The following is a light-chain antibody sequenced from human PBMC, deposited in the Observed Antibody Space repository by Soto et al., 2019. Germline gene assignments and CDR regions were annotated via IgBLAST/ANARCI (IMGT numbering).Light chain of an antibody. CDR1: QSVSSN. J-gene: IGKJ4*01. CDR3: QQRGDPLT. V-gene: IGKV3-15*01. Sequence: EIVMTQSPATLSVSAGERATLSCRASQSVSSNLAWYQQKPGQAPRLLIYGASTRATGIPARFSGSGSGTEFTLTISSLQSEDFAVYYCQQRGDPLTFGGGTKVDI. CDR2: GAS.